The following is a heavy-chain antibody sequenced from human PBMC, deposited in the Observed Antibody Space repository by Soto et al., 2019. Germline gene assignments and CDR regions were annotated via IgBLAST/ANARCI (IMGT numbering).Heavy chain of an antibody. CDR2: ISIYRGKT. V-gene: IGHV1-18*04. D-gene: IGHD3-10*01. CDR3: AAENYFGSGTYMDV. CDR1: GYTFNNYG. Sequence: QIQLIQSGAALKMPGASVKVSCKPSGYTFNNYGVSWVRQAPGQGPEWMGWISIYRGKTTYNPKFEGRVTVNADTSTDTAYMEGRRLGSDDTAVYYCAAENYFGSGTYMDVWGTGTAVTVSS. J-gene: IGHJ6*03.